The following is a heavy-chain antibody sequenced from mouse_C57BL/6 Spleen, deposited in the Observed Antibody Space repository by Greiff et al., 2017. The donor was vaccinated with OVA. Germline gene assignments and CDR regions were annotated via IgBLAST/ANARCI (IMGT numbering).Heavy chain of an antibody. CDR2: FYPGSGSI. D-gene: IGHD1-1*01. CDR3: ARHAIYYYGSSLWYFDV. V-gene: IGHV1-62-2*01. Sequence: VKLQESGAELVKPGASVKLSCKASGYTFTEYTIHWVKQRSGQGLEWIGWFYPGSGSIKYNEKFKDKATLTADKSSSTVYMELSRLTSEDSAVYFCARHAIYYYGSSLWYFDVWGTGTTVTVSS. J-gene: IGHJ1*03. CDR1: GYTFTEYT.